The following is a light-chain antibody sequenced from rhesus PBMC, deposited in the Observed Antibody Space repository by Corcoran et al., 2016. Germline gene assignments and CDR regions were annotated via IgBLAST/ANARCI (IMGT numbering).Light chain of an antibody. V-gene: IGKV3-35*01. CDR3: QQYKNWYS. CDR1: QSVRSN. Sequence: EIVMTQSPATLSLSPGDRATLSCRASQSVRSNLAWYQQKPGQSPRLLIYYASNRATGIPDRFSGSGSGTDLTLTSSSLEPEDVGVYYCQQYKNWYSFGQGTKVEIK. J-gene: IGKJ2*01. CDR2: YAS.